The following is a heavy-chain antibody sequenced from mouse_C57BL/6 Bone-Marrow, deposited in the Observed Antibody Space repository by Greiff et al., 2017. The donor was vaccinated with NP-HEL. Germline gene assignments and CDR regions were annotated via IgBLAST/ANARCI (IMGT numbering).Heavy chain of an antibody. J-gene: IGHJ2*01. CDR2: INPSSGYT. CDR1: GYTFTSYW. V-gene: IGHV1-7*01. D-gene: IGHD2-5*01. CDR3: ARGEIVTTLYFDY. Sequence: VKLQESGAELAKPGASVKLSCKASGYTFTSYWMHWVKPRPGQGLEWIGYINPSSGYTKYNQKFKDKATLHADKSSSTAYMQRSSLSYDDSAVYYCARGEIVTTLYFDYWGQGTTLTVSS.